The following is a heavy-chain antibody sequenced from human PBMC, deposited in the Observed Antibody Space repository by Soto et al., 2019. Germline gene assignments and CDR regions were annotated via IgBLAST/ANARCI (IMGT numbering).Heavy chain of an antibody. D-gene: IGHD2-21*02. CDR2: INAGNGNT. CDR3: ARSIVVVTALDY. Sequence: QVQLVQSGAEEKKPGASVKVSCKASGYTFTIYAMHWARQAPGQRLEWMGWINAGNGNTKYSQKFQGRVTITRDTSASTAYMELSSLRSDDTAVYYCARSIVVVTALDYWGQGTLVTVSS. CDR1: GYTFTIYA. J-gene: IGHJ4*02. V-gene: IGHV1-3*05.